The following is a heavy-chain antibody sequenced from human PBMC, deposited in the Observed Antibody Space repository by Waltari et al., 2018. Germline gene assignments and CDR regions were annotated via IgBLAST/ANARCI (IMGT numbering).Heavy chain of an antibody. D-gene: IGHD2-15*01. CDR3: ARSLLGYCSGGSCSPHDAFDI. Sequence: QVQLVQSGAEVKKPGASVKVSCKASGYTFTSYDINWVRQAPGQGLEWMGWMNPNSGNTGYAQKFQGRVTITRNTSISTAYMELSSLRSEDTAVYYCARSLLGYCSGGSCSPHDAFDIWGQGTMVTVSS. CDR2: MNPNSGNT. CDR1: GYTFTSYD. V-gene: IGHV1-8*03. J-gene: IGHJ3*02.